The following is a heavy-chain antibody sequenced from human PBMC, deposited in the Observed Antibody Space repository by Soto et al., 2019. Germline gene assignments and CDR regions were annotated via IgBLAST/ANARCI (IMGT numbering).Heavy chain of an antibody. V-gene: IGHV1-24*01. D-gene: IGHD5-18*01. Sequence: ASVMVSCKVSGYTLTELSMHWVRQAPGKGLEWMGGFDAEDGETIYAQKFQGRVTMTTDTSTGTAYMELRSLRSDDTAVYYCARDPGYSYGNTWGQG. CDR3: ARDPGYSYGNT. CDR1: GYTLTELS. J-gene: IGHJ5*02. CDR2: FDAEDGET.